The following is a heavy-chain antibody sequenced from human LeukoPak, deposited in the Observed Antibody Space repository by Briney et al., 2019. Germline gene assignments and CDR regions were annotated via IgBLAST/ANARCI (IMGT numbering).Heavy chain of an antibody. CDR2: ISSNGGST. V-gene: IGHV3-64D*06. D-gene: IGHD6-19*01. Sequence: GGSLRLSCSASGFTFSSYAMHWVRQAPGKGLEYVSAISSNGGSTYYADSVKGRFTISRDNSKNTLYLQMSCLRAEDTSVYYCVKAREEQWLVTELDYWGQGTLVTVSS. J-gene: IGHJ4*02. CDR3: VKAREEQWLVTELDY. CDR1: GFTFSSYA.